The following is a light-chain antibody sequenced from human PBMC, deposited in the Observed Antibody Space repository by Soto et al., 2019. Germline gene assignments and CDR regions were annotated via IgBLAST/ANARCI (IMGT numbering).Light chain of an antibody. V-gene: IGKV1-39*01. J-gene: IGKJ1*01. Sequence: DIQLTQSPSSLSASVGDRVTITCQASQSIANYLNWFQQKPGKAPKLQIYEASNLQSGVPSRFSGSGSGTDFTLTIRSLQPEDFATYYCQQTYSTPRTFGQGTKVDIK. CDR2: EAS. CDR1: QSIANY. CDR3: QQTYSTPRT.